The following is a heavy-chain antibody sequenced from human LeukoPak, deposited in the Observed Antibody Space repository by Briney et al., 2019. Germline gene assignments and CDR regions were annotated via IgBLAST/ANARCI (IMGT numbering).Heavy chain of an antibody. D-gene: IGHD4-11*01. CDR3: AKDPTTPMGYYGMDV. J-gene: IGHJ6*02. V-gene: IGHV3-30*18. CDR1: GFTFSSYG. CDR2: ISYDGSNK. Sequence: GGSLRLSCAASGFTFSSYGMHWVRQAPGKGLEWVAVISYDGSNKYYADSVKGGFTISRDNSKNTLYLQMNSLRAEDTAVYYCAKDPTTPMGYYGMDVWGQGTTVTVSS.